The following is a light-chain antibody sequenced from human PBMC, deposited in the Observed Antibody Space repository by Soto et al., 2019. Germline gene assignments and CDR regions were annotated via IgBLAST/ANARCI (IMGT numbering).Light chain of an antibody. CDR3: CSYAGRYTSV. CDR2: DVT. Sequence: QSVLTQPRSVSGSPGQSVTISCTGTSTDVGNYNYVSWYQQYPGIAPKLMIYDVTKRPSGVPDRFSGSKSGNTASLTISGLQAEDEADYYCCSYAGRYTSVFGGGTKVTVL. J-gene: IGLJ1*01. V-gene: IGLV2-11*01. CDR1: STDVGNYNY.